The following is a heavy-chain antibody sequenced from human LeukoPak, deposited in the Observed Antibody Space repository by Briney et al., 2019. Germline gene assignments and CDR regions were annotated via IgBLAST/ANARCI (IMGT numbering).Heavy chain of an antibody. V-gene: IGHV4-59*12. D-gene: IGHD1-26*01. J-gene: IGHJ4*02. CDR2: IYYSGST. CDR1: GGSISSYY. CDR3: ARDSRSGSFYYFDY. Sequence: SETLSLTCTVSGGSISSYYWSWIRQPPGKGLEWIGYIYYSGSTNYNPSLKSRVTISVDRSKNQFSLKLSSVTAADTAVYYCARDSRSGSFYYFDYWGQGTLVTVSS.